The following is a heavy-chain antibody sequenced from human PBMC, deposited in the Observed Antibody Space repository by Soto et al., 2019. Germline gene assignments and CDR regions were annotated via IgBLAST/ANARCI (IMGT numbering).Heavy chain of an antibody. J-gene: IGHJ5*02. Sequence: EVQLVESGGGLVQPGGSLRLSCAASGFTFSSYWMHWVRQAPGKGLVWVSRINSLGTTTNYADSVKGRFTISRDNAKNTLYLQMNSLRAEDTAVYYCARDLVLGSGSYGSWGQGTLVTVSS. CDR1: GFTFSSYW. CDR3: ARDLVLGSGSYGS. D-gene: IGHD3-10*01. CDR2: INSLGTTT. V-gene: IGHV3-74*01.